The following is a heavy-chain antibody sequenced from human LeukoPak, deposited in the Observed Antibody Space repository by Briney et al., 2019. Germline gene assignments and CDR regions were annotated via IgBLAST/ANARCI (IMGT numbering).Heavy chain of an antibody. D-gene: IGHD6-19*01. J-gene: IGHJ4*02. Sequence: QSGGSLRPSCAASGFTFKTYAMNWVRQVPGKGPEWVSSMSGSGSSTDYADSVKGRFTISRDNSKNTLYLQMNSLRAEDTALYYCAKDAQGLVRGGIYFDFWGQGSLVTVSS. V-gene: IGHV3-23*01. CDR3: AKDAQGLVRGGIYFDF. CDR2: MSGSGSST. CDR1: GFTFKTYA.